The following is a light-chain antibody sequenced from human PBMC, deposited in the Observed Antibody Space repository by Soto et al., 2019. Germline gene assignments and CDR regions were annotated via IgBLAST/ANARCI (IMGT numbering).Light chain of an antibody. Sequence: IVMTQSPLSLPVTPGEPASISCRSSQSLLHSNGYTYLDWYLQKPGQSPQLLLYLGFIRATGVPGRFSGSGTGTDDTLKNSRVEAEDVGVDCGMHAVQTRDTVGQGTKLESK. J-gene: IGKJ2*01. V-gene: IGKV2-28*01. CDR2: LGF. CDR3: MHAVQTRDT. CDR1: QSLLHSNGYTY.